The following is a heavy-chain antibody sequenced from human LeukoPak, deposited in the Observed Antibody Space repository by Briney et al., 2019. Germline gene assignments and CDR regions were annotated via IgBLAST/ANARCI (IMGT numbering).Heavy chain of an antibody. CDR1: GFSVSNNY. J-gene: IGHJ4*02. V-gene: IGHV3-49*04. CDR2: IRSKAYGGTT. Sequence: GGSLRLSCAASGFSVSNNYMSWVRQAPGKGLEWVGFIRSKAYGGTTEYAASVKGRFTISRDDSKSIAYLQMNSLKTEDTAVYYCTRVSRDGYNLIDYWGQGTLVTVSS. CDR3: TRVSRDGYNLIDY. D-gene: IGHD5-24*01.